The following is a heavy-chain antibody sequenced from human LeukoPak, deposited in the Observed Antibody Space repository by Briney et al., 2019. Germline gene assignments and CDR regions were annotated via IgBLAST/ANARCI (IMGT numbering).Heavy chain of an antibody. CDR1: GGSISSYY. CDR3: ARAGYYYYYMDV. Sequence: PSETLSLTCTVSGGSISSYYWSWIRPPAGKGLEWIGRIYTSGSTNYNPSLKSRVTISLETSKNQFSLKLTSVTAADTAVYYCARAGYYYYYMDVWGKGTTVTVSS. J-gene: IGHJ6*03. CDR2: IYTSGST. V-gene: IGHV4-4*07.